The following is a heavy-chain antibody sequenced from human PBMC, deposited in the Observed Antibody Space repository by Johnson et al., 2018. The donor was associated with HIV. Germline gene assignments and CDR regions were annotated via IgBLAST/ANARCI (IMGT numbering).Heavy chain of an antibody. V-gene: IGHV3-13*01. J-gene: IGHJ3*02. CDR1: GFTFSSYD. CDR3: ARSSGWYGVAAFDI. D-gene: IGHD6-19*01. Sequence: VQLVESGGGLVQPGGSLRLSCAASGFTFSSYDMHWVRQATGKGLEWVSAIGPAGDTYYPGSVKGRCTISRENAKNSLYLQMNSLRAADTAVYYCARSSGWYGVAAFDIWGQGTMVTVSS. CDR2: IGPAGDT.